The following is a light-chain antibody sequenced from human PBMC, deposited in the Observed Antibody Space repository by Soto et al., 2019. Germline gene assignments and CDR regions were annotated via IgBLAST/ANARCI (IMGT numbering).Light chain of an antibody. Sequence: DIQMTQSPSTLSASVGDRVTITCRASQTINNWLAWYQQKPGKAPKLLIYKASSLEGGVSSRFSGSASGTEFTLSISSLQPDDFATFYCQQYHNYPWTYGQGTKAEI. J-gene: IGKJ1*01. V-gene: IGKV1-5*03. CDR3: QQYHNYPWT. CDR2: KAS. CDR1: QTINNW.